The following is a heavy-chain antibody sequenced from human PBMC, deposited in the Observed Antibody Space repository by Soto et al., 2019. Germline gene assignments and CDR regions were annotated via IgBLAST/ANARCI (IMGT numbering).Heavy chain of an antibody. J-gene: IGHJ4*02. CDR1: GGSISSDY. D-gene: IGHD1-26*01. V-gene: IGHV4-59*08. CDR2: IYYGGSI. CDR3: ARHWDWASLAY. Sequence: QVQLQESGPGLVKPSETLSLTCTVSGGSISSDYWSWIRQPPGKGLEWIGYIYYGGSINYNPSLESRLAISVDTSKNQFSLKLTSVPAADTAVYYCARHWDWASLAYWRQGTLVTVSS.